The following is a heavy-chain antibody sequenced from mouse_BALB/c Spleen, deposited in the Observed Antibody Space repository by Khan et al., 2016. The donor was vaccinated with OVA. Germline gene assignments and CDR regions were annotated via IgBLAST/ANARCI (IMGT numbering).Heavy chain of an antibody. V-gene: IGHV1-7*01. J-gene: IGHJ2*01. CDR1: DYTFTSYW. Sequence: QVQLQQSGAELAKPGASVKMSCTASDYTFTSYWMHWIKQRPGHGLEWIGYINPTSGYTDYNQKFKDKATLTADKSSSTAYMQLSSLTSDDSAVYYCARDRIDYWGQGTALTVSS. CDR2: INPTSGYT. CDR3: ARDRIDY.